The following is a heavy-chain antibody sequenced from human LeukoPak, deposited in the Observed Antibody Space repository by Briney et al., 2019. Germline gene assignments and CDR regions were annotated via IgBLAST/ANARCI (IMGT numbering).Heavy chain of an antibody. CDR1: GFTFDDYA. D-gene: IGHD4-17*01. CDR3: AKEADYGPVDY. V-gene: IGHV3-9*01. Sequence: GGSLRLSCAPSGFTFDDYAMHWVRQAPGEGLEWVSGISWNSGSIGYADSVKGRFTISRDNAKSSLYLQMNSLRAEDTALYYWAKEADYGPVDYWGQGTLVTVSS. CDR2: ISWNSGSI. J-gene: IGHJ4*02.